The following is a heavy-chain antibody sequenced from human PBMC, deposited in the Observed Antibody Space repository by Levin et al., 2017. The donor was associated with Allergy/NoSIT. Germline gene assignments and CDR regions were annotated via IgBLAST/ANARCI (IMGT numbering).Heavy chain of an antibody. CDR2: IWFDEVNK. J-gene: IGHJ4*02. D-gene: IGHD3-10*01. CDR3: AKDSYTSTLGVGAYFDS. V-gene: IGHV3-33*06. CDR1: GFTFGSYA. Sequence: PGGSLRLSCAASGFTFGSYAMHWVRQAPGKGLEWVAVIWFDEVNKYYADSVRGRFAVSRDNSMNIVHLQMNSLRVEDTAVYYCAKDSYTSTLGVGAYFDSWGQGTLVTVSS.